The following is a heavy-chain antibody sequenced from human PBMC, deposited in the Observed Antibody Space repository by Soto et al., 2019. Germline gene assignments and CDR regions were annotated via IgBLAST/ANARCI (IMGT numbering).Heavy chain of an antibody. CDR2: INPNSGNT. J-gene: IGHJ5*02. CDR1: GYTFTSYD. CDR3: ARASNYDFWSGYPASWFDP. V-gene: IGHV1-8*01. Sequence: ASVKVSCKASGYTFTSYDINWVRQATGQGLEWMGWINPNSGNTGYAQKFQGRVTMTRNTSISTAYMELSSLRSEDTAVYYCARASNYDFWSGYPASWFDPWGQGTLVTVSS. D-gene: IGHD3-3*01.